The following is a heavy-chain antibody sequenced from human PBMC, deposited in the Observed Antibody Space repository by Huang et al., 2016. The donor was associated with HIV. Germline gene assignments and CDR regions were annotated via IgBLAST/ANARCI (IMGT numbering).Heavy chain of an antibody. CDR2: ISDTGSI. Sequence: QVQLQESGPGLVKPSETLSLSCTVSGGSIRSHHWSWIRQLPGKGLEWIATISDTGSINYNPSLKSRVSMSLDTSKNNCSLKLTSVTAADTAVYYCARSPQIYQTSGLAHYYFDFWGRGTLVTVSS. CDR1: GGSIRSHH. J-gene: IGHJ2*01. V-gene: IGHV4-59*11. D-gene: IGHD6-19*01. CDR3: ARSPQIYQTSGLAHYYFDF.